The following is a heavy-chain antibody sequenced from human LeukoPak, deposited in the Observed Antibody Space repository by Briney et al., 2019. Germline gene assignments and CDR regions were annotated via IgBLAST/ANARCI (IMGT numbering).Heavy chain of an antibody. Sequence: SETLSLTCTVSGDSISNYYWSWIRQTPGKGLEWIGHIHTSGSTYYNPSLKSRVTISVDTSKNQFSLKLSSVTAADTAVYFCARGYYDTSAYSNPFDFWGQETLVTVSS. CDR1: GDSISNYY. CDR2: IHTSGST. CDR3: ARGYYDTSAYSNPFDF. D-gene: IGHD3-22*01. V-gene: IGHV4-4*09. J-gene: IGHJ4*02.